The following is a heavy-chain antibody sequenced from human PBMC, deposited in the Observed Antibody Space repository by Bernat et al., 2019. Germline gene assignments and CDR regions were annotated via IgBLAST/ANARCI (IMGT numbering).Heavy chain of an antibody. CDR3: TTVMVVV. D-gene: IGHD2-2*01. CDR1: GFTFSSYA. V-gene: IGHV3-30-3*01. J-gene: IGHJ4*02. CDR2: ISYDGSNK. Sequence: QVQLVESGGGVVQPGRSLRLSCAASGFTFSSYAMHWVRQAPGKGLEWVAVISYDGSNKYYADSVKGRFTISRDNSKNTLYLQMNSLRAEDTAVYYCTTVMVVVWGQGTLVTVSS.